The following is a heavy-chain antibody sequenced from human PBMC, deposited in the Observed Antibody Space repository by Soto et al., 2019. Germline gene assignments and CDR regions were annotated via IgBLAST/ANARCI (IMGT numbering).Heavy chain of an antibody. Sequence: GGSLRLSCAASGFTFDDYAMHWVRQAPGKGLEWVSGISWNSGSIGYADSVKGRFTISRDNAKNSLYLQMNSLRAEDTALYYCAVGFGVVIQDAFDIWGQGTMVTVSS. J-gene: IGHJ3*02. V-gene: IGHV3-9*01. CDR2: ISWNSGSI. D-gene: IGHD3-3*01. CDR1: GFTFDDYA. CDR3: AVGFGVVIQDAFDI.